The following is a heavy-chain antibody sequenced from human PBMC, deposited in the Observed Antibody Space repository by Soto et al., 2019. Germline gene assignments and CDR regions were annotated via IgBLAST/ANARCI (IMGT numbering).Heavy chain of an antibody. D-gene: IGHD3-10*01. CDR1: GGSISSYY. V-gene: IGHV4-59*01. CDR2: IYYSGST. CDR3: ARERFGDGDFIDY. J-gene: IGHJ4*02. Sequence: SETLSLTCTVSGGSISSYYWSWIRQPPGKGLEWIGYIYYSGSTNYNPSLKSRVTISVDTSKNQFSLKLSSVTAADTAVYYCARERFGDGDFIDYWGQGTLVTVSS.